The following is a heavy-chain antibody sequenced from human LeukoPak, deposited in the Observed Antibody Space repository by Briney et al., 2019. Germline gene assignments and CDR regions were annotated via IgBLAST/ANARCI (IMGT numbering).Heavy chain of an antibody. CDR3: AGTVAFDY. V-gene: IGHV3-48*03. J-gene: IGHJ4*02. CDR2: ISNSGSTI. CDR1: GFNFSNYE. D-gene: IGHD4-23*01. Sequence: QPGGSLRLSCAASGFNFSNYEMNWVRQTPGKGLEWVSYISNSGSTIYYAESVKGRFTISRDNAKNSLYLQMNSLRAEDTAVYYCAGTVAFDYWGQGTLVTVSS.